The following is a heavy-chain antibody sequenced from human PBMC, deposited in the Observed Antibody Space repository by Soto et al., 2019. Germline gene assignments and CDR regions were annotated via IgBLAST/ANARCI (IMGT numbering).Heavy chain of an antibody. CDR2: VYYSGST. Sequence: KSSETLSLNCTVSGGSISSSTYYSGWIRQPPGKGLEWIGSVYYSGSTYYNPSLKSRVTISVDTSNNQFSLKLNSVTAADTAVYYCARHQYYYDSSGYTLDYWGQGTLVTVSS. V-gene: IGHV4-39*01. D-gene: IGHD3-22*01. CDR3: ARHQYYYDSSGYTLDY. CDR1: GGSISSSTYY. J-gene: IGHJ4*02.